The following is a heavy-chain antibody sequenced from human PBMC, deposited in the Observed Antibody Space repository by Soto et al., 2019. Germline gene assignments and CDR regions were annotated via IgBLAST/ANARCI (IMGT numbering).Heavy chain of an antibody. D-gene: IGHD6-19*01. Sequence: ASETLSLTCTVSGGSVSSGSYYWSWIRQPPGKGLEWIGYIYYSGSTNYNPSLKSRVTISVDTSKNQFSLKLSSVTAADTAVYYCARDLGQWLVYNAFDIWGQGTMVTVSS. CDR3: ARDLGQWLVYNAFDI. CDR1: GGSVSSGSYY. J-gene: IGHJ3*02. V-gene: IGHV4-61*01. CDR2: IYYSGST.